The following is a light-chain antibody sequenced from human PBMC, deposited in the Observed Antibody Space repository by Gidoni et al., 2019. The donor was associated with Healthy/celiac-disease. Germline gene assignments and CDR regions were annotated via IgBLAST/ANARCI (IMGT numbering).Light chain of an antibody. V-gene: IGKV3-15*01. CDR1: QSVSSN. CDR2: GAS. Sequence: IVMTQSPATLSVSPGERATLSCRASQSVSSNLAWYQQKPGQAPRLLIYGASTRATGIPARFSGSGSGTEFSLTISSLQSEDFAVYSCQQYNNWPRAFGQGTKVEI. CDR3: QQYNNWPRA. J-gene: IGKJ1*01.